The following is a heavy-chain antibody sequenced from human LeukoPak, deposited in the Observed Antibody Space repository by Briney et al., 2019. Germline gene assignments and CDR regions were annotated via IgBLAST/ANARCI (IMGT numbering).Heavy chain of an antibody. CDR1: GGTFSSYA. D-gene: IGHD2-2*01. CDR3: ARGPIIDIVVIPAAADYYHMDV. J-gene: IGHJ6*03. CDR2: ISAYNGNT. Sequence: ASVKVSCKASGGTFSSYAISWVRQAPGQGLEWMGWISAYNGNTRYAQKLQGRVTTTTDSSTSTAYMELRSLRSDDTAVYYCARGPIIDIVVIPAAADYYHMDVWGKGTTVTVSS. V-gene: IGHV1-18*01.